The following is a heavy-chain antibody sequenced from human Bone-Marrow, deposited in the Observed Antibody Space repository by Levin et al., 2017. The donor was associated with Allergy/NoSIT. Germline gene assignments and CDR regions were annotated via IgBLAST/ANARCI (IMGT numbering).Heavy chain of an antibody. CDR1: GFTFSSYG. CDR3: AAAAGISPEYYFDY. Sequence: SLLLSRAASGFTFSSYGIHWVRQAPGPFLSFFSVISYSFLQPSSASSLKGRFTISRDNSKNTLYLQMNSLRAEDTAVYYCAAAAGISPEYYFDYWGQGTLVTVSS. D-gene: IGHD6-13*01. CDR2: ISYSFLQP. J-gene: IGHJ4*02. V-gene: IGHV3-30*03.